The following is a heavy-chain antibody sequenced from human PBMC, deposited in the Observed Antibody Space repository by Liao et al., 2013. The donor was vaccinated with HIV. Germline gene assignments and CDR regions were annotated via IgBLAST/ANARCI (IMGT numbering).Heavy chain of an antibody. V-gene: IGHV4-34*01. CDR2: INHSGST. CDR3: ARVGQLWSRLDAFDI. D-gene: IGHD5-18*01. J-gene: IGHJ3*02. CDR1: DGSFSGYY. Sequence: QVQLQQWGAGLLKPSETLSLTCAVYDGSFSGYYWSWIRQSPGKGLEWIGEINHSGSTNYNPSLKSRVTISVDTSKNQFSLKLSSVTAADTAVYYCARVGQLWSRLDAFDIWGQGTMVTVSS.